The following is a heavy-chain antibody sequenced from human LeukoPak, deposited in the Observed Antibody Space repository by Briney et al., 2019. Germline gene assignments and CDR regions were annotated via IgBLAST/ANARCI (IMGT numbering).Heavy chain of an antibody. J-gene: IGHJ6*03. Sequence: GGSLRLSCAASGFTFSSYEMNWVRQAPGKGLEWVSYISSSGSTIYYADSVKGRFTISRDNAKNSPYLQMNSLRAEDTAVYYCARRGGYYYYYMDVWGKGTTVTVSS. CDR1: GFTFSSYE. CDR2: ISSSGSTI. D-gene: IGHD3-16*01. V-gene: IGHV3-48*03. CDR3: ARRGGYYYYYMDV.